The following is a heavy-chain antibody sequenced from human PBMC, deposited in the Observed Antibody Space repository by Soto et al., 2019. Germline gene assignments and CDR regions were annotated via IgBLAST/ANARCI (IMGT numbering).Heavy chain of an antibody. J-gene: IGHJ3*02. Sequence: ASVKVSCKASGDTFTSYYMHCVRQAPGQGLEWMGIINPSGGSTSYAQKFQGRVTMTRDTSTSTVYMELSSLRSEDTAVYYCARDDYVSDAFDIWGQGTMVTVSS. CDR3: ARDDYVSDAFDI. CDR2: INPSGGST. D-gene: IGHD4-17*01. V-gene: IGHV1-46*01. CDR1: GDTFTSYY.